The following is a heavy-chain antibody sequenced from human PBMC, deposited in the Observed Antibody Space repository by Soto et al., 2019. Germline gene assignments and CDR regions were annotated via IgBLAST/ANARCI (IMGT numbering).Heavy chain of an antibody. V-gene: IGHV1-2*04. CDR3: VRDYGSGTLNGMDV. D-gene: IGHD3-10*01. CDR1: GYTFTGYY. CDR2: INPNSGGT. J-gene: IGHJ6*02. Sequence: ASVKVSCKASGYTFTGYYMHWVRQAPGQGLEWMGWINPNSGGTNHAQKFQGWVTMTRDTSISTAYMELSRLRSDDTAVYYCVRDYGSGTLNGMDVWGQGTTVTISS.